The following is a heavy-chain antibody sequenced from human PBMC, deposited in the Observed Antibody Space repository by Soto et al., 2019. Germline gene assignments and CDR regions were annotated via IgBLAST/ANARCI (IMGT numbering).Heavy chain of an antibody. D-gene: IGHD6-19*01. CDR3: AKRNAGSGWYFLY. CDR2: ISGSGGST. J-gene: IGHJ4*02. Sequence: PGGSLRLSCAASGCTFSSYAMSWVRQAPGKGLEWVSAISGSGGSTYYADSVKGRFPISRDNSKNTLYLQMNSLRAEDTAVYYCAKRNAGSGWYFLYWGQGTLVTVSS. CDR1: GCTFSSYA. V-gene: IGHV3-23*01.